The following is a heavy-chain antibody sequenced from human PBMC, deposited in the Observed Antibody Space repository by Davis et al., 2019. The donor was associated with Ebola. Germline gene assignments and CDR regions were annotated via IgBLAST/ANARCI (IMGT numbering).Heavy chain of an antibody. CDR3: ARDRGIVVVPAAMIGYYYGMDV. CDR2: ISGSGGST. V-gene: IGHV3-23*01. Sequence: GESLKISCAASGFTFSSYAMSWVRQAPGKGLEWVSAISGSGGSTYYADSVKGRFTISRDNAKNSLYLQMNSLRAEDTAVYYCARDRGIVVVPAAMIGYYYGMDVWGQGTTVTVSS. D-gene: IGHD2-2*01. CDR1: GFTFSSYA. J-gene: IGHJ6*02.